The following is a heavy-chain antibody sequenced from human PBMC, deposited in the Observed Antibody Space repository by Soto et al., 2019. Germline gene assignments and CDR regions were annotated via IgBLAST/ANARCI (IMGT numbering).Heavy chain of an antibody. CDR2: IYYSGST. CDR1: GGSISSGDHY. D-gene: IGHD2-21*01. Sequence: QVQLQESGPGLVKPSQTLSLTCTVSGGSISSGDHYWSWIRQPPGQALEYMGYIYYSGSTHYNPSLKSRLTMSVDTSKNQFSLKLSSVTAADTAVYYCARGVISSQYFFDYWGQGTLVTVSS. V-gene: IGHV4-30-4*01. J-gene: IGHJ4*02. CDR3: ARGVISSQYFFDY.